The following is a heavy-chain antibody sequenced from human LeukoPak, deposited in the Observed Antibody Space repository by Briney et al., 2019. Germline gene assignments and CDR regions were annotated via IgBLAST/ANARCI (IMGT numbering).Heavy chain of an antibody. V-gene: IGHV1-2*02. CDR3: ARAGGGYSHGWGAFDI. CDR2: INPDSGGT. D-gene: IGHD5-18*01. Sequence: ASVNVSCKASGYSFTGYYIHWVRQAPGQGFEWMGWINPDSGGTSYGQKFQGRVTMTRDTSITTAYMELSRLRSDDTAVYCCARAGGGYSHGWGAFDIWGQGTMVTVSS. CDR1: GYSFTGYY. J-gene: IGHJ3*02.